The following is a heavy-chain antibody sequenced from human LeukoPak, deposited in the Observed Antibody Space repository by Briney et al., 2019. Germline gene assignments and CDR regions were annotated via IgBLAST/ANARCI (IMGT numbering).Heavy chain of an antibody. CDR1: GFSFSTYA. Sequence: GGSLRLSCAASGFSFSTYAMSWVRQAPGKGLEWVSAISGSSGSTYYADSVKGRFTISRDNSKNTLYLQMNGLRAEDTAIYHCARYYDSSGYYGLHDNWGQGTLVTVSS. D-gene: IGHD3-22*01. CDR3: ARYYDSSGYYGLHDN. J-gene: IGHJ4*02. CDR2: ISGSSGST. V-gene: IGHV3-23*01.